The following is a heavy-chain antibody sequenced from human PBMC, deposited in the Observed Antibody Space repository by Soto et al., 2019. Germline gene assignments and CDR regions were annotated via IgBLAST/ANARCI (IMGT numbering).Heavy chain of an antibody. Sequence: GGSLRLSCAASGFTFSSYAMNWVRQAPGKGLEWVSGISSSGGSTFSGDSVKGRFSISRDNSKNTLYLQMNSLRAEDTALYYCARSTSNYYYYYDMDVWGRGTTVTVSS. CDR1: GFTFSSYA. V-gene: IGHV3-23*01. J-gene: IGHJ6*02. D-gene: IGHD3-10*01. CDR2: ISSSGGST. CDR3: ARSTSNYYYYYDMDV.